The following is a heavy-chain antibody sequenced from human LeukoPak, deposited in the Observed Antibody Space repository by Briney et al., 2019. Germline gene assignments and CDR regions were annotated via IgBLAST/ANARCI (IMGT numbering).Heavy chain of an antibody. D-gene: IGHD3-10*01. CDR1: GFTVSSNY. CDR3: ARDLRPNYYGSGSYESVDY. J-gene: IGHJ4*02. Sequence: GGFLRLSCAASGFTVSSNYMSWVRQAPGKGLEWVSVIYSGGSTYYADSVKGRFTISRDNSKNTLYLQMNSLRAEDTAVYYCARDLRPNYYGSGSYESVDYWGQGTLVTVSS. CDR2: IYSGGST. V-gene: IGHV3-66*01.